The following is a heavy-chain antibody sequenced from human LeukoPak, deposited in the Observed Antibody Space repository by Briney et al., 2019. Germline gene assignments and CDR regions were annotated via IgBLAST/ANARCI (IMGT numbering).Heavy chain of an antibody. CDR2: INHSGST. J-gene: IGHJ4*02. CDR1: GGSFSGYY. D-gene: IGHD2-2*01. Sequence: SETLSLTCAVYGGSFSGYYWSWIRQPPGKGLEWIGEINHSGSTNYNPSLKSRVTISVDTSKNQFSLKLISVTAADRAVYYCARGLKNKVVPAAMAYWGQGTLVTVSS. V-gene: IGHV4-34*01. CDR3: ARGLKNKVVPAAMAY.